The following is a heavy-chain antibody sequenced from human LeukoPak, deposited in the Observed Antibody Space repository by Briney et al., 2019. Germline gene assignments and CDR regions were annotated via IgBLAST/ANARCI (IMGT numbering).Heavy chain of an antibody. CDR2: INWNGGST. CDR1: GFTFDDYG. CDR3: ARSLGLRYFDWWHXWFDX. J-gene: IGHJ5*02. D-gene: IGHD3-9*01. Sequence: PGGSLRLSCAASGFTFDDYGMSWVRQAPGKGLEWVSGINWNGGSTGYADSVKGRFTISRDNAKNSLYLQMNSLRAEDTALYYCARSLGLRYFDWWHXWFDXXGQGXLVTVS. V-gene: IGHV3-20*04.